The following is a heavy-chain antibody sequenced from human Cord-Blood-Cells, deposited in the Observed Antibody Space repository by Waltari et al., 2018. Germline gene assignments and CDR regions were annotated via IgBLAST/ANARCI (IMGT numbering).Heavy chain of an antibody. J-gene: IGHJ2*01. CDR1: GCSISSSSYY. CDR3: ARRHKYFDL. D-gene: IGHD2-21*01. Sequence: QLQLQESGPGLVKPSETLSLTCTVSGCSISSSSYYWGWIRQPPGKGLGWIGSIYYSGSTIYNPSLTSRVTISVDTSKSQFSLKLSSVTAADTAVYYCARRHKYFDLWGRGTLVTVSS. V-gene: IGHV4-39*01. CDR2: IYYSGST.